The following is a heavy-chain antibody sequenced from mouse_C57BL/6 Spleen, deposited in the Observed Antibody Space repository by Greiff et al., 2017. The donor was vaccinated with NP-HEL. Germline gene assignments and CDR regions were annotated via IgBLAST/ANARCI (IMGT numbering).Heavy chain of an antibody. CDR3: ARGTGTKGYAVGD. J-gene: IGHJ4*01. CDR2: IYPGDGDT. D-gene: IGHD4-1*01. CDR1: GYAFSSSW. Sequence: QVQLQHSGPELVKPGASVKISCKASGYAFSSSWMNWVKQRPGKGLEWIGRIYPGDGDTNYNGKFKGKATLTADKSSNTAYMQLSSLTSEDSAVYFCARGTGTKGYAVGDWGQGTSVTVSS. V-gene: IGHV1-82*01.